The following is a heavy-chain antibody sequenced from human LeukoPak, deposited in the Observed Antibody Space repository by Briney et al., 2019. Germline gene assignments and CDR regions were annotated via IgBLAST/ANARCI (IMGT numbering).Heavy chain of an antibody. J-gene: IGHJ5*02. Sequence: PGGSLRLSCAASGFTFSSYAMTWVRQAPGKGPEWVSAIGGRGGSTYYADSLGGRFTISRDNSKDMVYLQMNSLKVEDTATYYCGKEGGAWGQGTKVTVSS. CDR3: GKEGGA. D-gene: IGHD3-16*01. V-gene: IGHV3-23*01. CDR1: GFTFSSYA. CDR2: IGGRGGST.